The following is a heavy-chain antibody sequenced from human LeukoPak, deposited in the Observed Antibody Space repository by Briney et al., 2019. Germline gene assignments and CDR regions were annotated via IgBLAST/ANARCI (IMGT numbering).Heavy chain of an antibody. D-gene: IGHD1-7*01. CDR3: VKDAIPRNSTWDYFDY. CDR2: IHGPGSDA. CDR1: RFTFSDYA. J-gene: IGHJ4*02. V-gene: IGHV3-23*01. Sequence: GGSLRLSCAASRFTFSDYAMSWVRQAPGRGPERASSIHGPGSDAYYADSVKGRFTVSRDNSKNTLYLQMSSLRAEDTAVYYCVKDAIPRNSTWDYFDYWGQGALVTVSS.